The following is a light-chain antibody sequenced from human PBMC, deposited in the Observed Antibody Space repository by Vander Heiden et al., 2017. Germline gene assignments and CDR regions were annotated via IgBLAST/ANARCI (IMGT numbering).Light chain of an antibody. CDR1: QGVSSY. V-gene: IGKV3-11*01. CDR3: QQRSSWPRT. Sequence: EIVLTQSPATLSLSPGERATLSCRASQGVSSYLAWYQHSPGQAPRLLIYGASKRATGIPARFSGSGSGTDFTLTISSLEPKDCAVYYCQQRSSWPRTFGQGTKVEI. J-gene: IGKJ1*01. CDR2: GAS.